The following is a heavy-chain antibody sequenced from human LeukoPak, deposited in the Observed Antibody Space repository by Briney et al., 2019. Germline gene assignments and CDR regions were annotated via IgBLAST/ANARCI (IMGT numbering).Heavy chain of an antibody. D-gene: IGHD6-13*01. CDR2: INPNSGGT. CDR1: IYSFTDYY. Sequence: AASVKVSCKASIYSFTDYYIHWVRQAPGQGLEWMGWINPNSGGTNYAQKFQGRVTMTRDTSIDTAYMDLSRLRSDDTAVYYCAKDHGSSDWYYFDYWGQGTLVTVSS. V-gene: IGHV1-2*02. J-gene: IGHJ4*02. CDR3: AKDHGSSDWYYFDY.